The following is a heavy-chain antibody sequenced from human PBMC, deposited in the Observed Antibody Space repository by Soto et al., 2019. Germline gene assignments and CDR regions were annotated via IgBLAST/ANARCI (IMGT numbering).Heavy chain of an antibody. CDR2: IKQDGSEK. CDR1: GFTFSSYW. D-gene: IGHD7-27*01. Sequence: GSLRLSCAASGFTFSSYWMSWVRQAPGKGLEWVANIKQDGSEKYYVDSVKGRFTISRDNAKNSLYLQMNSLRAEDTAVYYCAREGGLGWPTLYYYYGMDVWGQGTTVTVSS. V-gene: IGHV3-7*01. J-gene: IGHJ6*02. CDR3: AREGGLGWPTLYYYYGMDV.